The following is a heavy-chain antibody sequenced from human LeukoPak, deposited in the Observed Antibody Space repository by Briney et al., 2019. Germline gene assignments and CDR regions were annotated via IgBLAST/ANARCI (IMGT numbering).Heavy chain of an antibody. D-gene: IGHD5-24*01. J-gene: IGHJ4*02. Sequence: GGSLRLSCAASGFTVSSNYMSWVRQAPGKGLEWVSVIYSGGSTYYAGSVKGRFTISRDNSKNTLYLQMNSLRAEDTAVYYCAREGVEMATTAFDYWGQGTLVTVSS. CDR2: IYSGGST. CDR1: GFTVSSNY. CDR3: AREGVEMATTAFDY. V-gene: IGHV3-66*01.